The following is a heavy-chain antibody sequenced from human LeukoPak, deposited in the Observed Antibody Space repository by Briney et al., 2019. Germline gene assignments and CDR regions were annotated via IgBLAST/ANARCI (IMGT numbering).Heavy chain of an antibody. J-gene: IGHJ4*02. CDR2: IRYDGSNK. Sequence: GGSLRLSCAASGFTFSSYGMHWVRQAPGKGLEWVAFIRYDGSNKYYADSVKGRFTISRDNSKNTLYLQMNSLRAEDTAVYYCAKDSVAGEGEFFNDYWGQGTLVTVSS. D-gene: IGHD3-10*01. CDR3: AKDSVAGEGEFFNDY. V-gene: IGHV3-30*02. CDR1: GFTFSSYG.